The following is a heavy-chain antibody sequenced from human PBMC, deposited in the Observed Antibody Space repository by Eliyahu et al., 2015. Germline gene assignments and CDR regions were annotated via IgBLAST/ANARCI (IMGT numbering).Heavy chain of an antibody. J-gene: IGHJ4*02. CDR1: GFTFXSYS. D-gene: IGHD5/OR15-5a*01. CDR2: ISSSSSTI. V-gene: IGHV3-48*02. Sequence: EXQLVESGGGLVQPGGSLXLXCAASGFTFXSYSMXWVRQAPGKGLEWVSYISSSSSTIYYADSVXGRFTISRDNAKNSLYLQMNSLRDEDTAVYYCARDLRKRIDTVRIDYWGQGTLVTVSS. CDR3: ARDLRKRIDTVRIDY.